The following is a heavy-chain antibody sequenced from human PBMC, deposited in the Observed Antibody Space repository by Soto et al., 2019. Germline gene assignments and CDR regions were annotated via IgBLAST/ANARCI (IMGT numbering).Heavy chain of an antibody. CDR2: IRCKANSYAT. V-gene: IGHV3-73*01. J-gene: IGHJ6*03. CDR3: TRHDYYGSGRFGYYYYYMDV. Sequence: EVQLLESGGGLVQPGGSLKLSCAASGFTFSGSAMNWVRQASGKGLEWVGRIRCKANSYATAYAASVKGRFTISRDDSKNTAYLQMNSLKTDDTAVYYCTRHDYYGSGRFGYYYYYMDVWGKGTTVTVSS. D-gene: IGHD3-10*01. CDR1: GFTFSGSA.